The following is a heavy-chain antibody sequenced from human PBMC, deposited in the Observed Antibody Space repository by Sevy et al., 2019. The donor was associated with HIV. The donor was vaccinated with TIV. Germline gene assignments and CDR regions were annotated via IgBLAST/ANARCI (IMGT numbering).Heavy chain of an antibody. CDR3: FVRIRDSSEIDY. J-gene: IGHJ4*02. CDR2: ISSSSSYI. V-gene: IGHV3-21*01. Sequence: GGSLRLSCAASGFTFRSYNMNWVRQAPGKGLEWVSSISSSSSYIYYADSVRGRFTISRDNAKSSLYLQMNSLRGEDTAVYYCFVRIRDSSEIDYWGQGTLVTVSS. CDR1: GFTFRSYN. D-gene: IGHD6-6*01.